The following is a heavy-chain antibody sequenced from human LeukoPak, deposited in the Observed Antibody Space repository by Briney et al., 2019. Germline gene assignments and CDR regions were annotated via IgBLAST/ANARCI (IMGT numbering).Heavy chain of an antibody. J-gene: IGHJ4*02. CDR3: ARAPILMIVVVPHFDY. CDR2: INHSGST. CDR1: GGPFSGYY. D-gene: IGHD3-22*01. Sequence: RPETLSLTFAVHGGPFSGYYWSWIRQPPGKGLEGIGEINHSGSTNYNPSLKSRVTISVDTSKNQFSLKLSSVTAADTAVYYCARAPILMIVVVPHFDYWGQGTLVTVSS. V-gene: IGHV4-34*01.